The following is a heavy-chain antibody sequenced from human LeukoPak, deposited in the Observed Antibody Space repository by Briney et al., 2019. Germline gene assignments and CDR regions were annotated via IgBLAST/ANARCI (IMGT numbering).Heavy chain of an antibody. Sequence: SVKVSCTASGYTFTYRYLHWVRQAPGQALEWMGWITPFNGNTNYAQQFQDRVTITRDRSRNTVYMELNSLRFEDTAMYYCARSPFSGDDDAFDIWGQGTMVTVSS. J-gene: IGHJ3*02. V-gene: IGHV1-45*02. CDR3: ARSPFSGDDDAFDI. D-gene: IGHD5-12*01. CDR2: ITPFNGNT. CDR1: GYTFTYRY.